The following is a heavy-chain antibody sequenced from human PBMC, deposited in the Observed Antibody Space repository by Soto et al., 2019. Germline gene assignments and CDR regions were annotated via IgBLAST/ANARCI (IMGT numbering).Heavy chain of an antibody. D-gene: IGHD6-19*01. Sequence: GGSLRLSCAASGFTFSSYGMHWVRQAPGKGLEWVAVISYDGSNKYYADSVKGRFTISRDNSKNTLYLQMNSLRAEDTAVYYCAKDRFYGSDGMDVWGQGTTVTVSS. CDR1: GFTFSSYG. CDR3: AKDRFYGSDGMDV. J-gene: IGHJ6*02. V-gene: IGHV3-30*18. CDR2: ISYDGSNK.